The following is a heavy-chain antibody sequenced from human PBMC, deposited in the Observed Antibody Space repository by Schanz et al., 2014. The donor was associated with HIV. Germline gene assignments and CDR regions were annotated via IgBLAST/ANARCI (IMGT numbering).Heavy chain of an antibody. J-gene: IGHJ4*02. D-gene: IGHD4-17*01. CDR1: GFTFSSFA. CDR2: IWYDGSNK. Sequence: QVQLVESGGGVVQPGRSLRLSCAASGFTFSSFAMHWVRQAPGKGLEWVAVIWYDGSNKYYADSVKGRFTISRDNSKKTLYLHMRSLGVGDTAVYYCAKGGPTVLTGFDQWGQGTLVTVSS. CDR3: AKGGPTVLTGFDQ. V-gene: IGHV3-33*06.